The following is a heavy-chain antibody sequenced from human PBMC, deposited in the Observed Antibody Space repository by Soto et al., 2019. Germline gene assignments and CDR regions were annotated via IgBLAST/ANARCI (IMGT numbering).Heavy chain of an antibody. CDR1: GFTVSSNY. CDR2: IYSGGST. Sequence: GGSLRLSCAASGFTVSSNYMSWVRQAPGKGLEWVSVIYSGGSTYYADSVKGRFTISRDNSKNTLYLQMNSLRAEDTAVYYCARGAAAVYYYYYYYMDVWGKGTTVTVSS. J-gene: IGHJ6*03. D-gene: IGHD6-13*01. CDR3: ARGAAAVYYYYYYYMDV. V-gene: IGHV3-66*01.